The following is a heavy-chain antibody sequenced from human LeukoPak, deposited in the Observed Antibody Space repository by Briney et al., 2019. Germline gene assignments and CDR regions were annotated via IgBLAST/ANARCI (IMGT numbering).Heavy chain of an antibody. CDR3: ARDGQLDF. D-gene: IGHD6-6*01. Sequence: GTSLRLSCAASGFTLNKYAMHWVRQAPGQGLESVAVISSDGREEFYPYSVKGRFTIYRDTSKNTLYLQMNNLRVEDTAVYSCARDGQLDFWGQGTLVTVSS. CDR1: GFTLNKYA. V-gene: IGHV3-30*04. J-gene: IGHJ4*02. CDR2: ISSDGREE.